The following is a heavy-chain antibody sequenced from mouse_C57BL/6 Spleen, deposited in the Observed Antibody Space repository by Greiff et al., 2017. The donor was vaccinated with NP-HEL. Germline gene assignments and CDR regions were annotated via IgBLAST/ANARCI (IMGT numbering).Heavy chain of an antibody. CDR2: IRNKANNHST. V-gene: IGHV6-6*01. Sequence: EVKVEESGGGLVQPGGSMKLSCAASGFTFSDAWMDWVRQSPEKGLAWVAEIRNKANNHSTYYAEAVKGRFTISRDDSKSSVYLQMNSLRAEDTGSYYCTSRDWYFDVWGTGTTVTVSS. CDR3: TSRDWYFDV. CDR1: GFTFSDAW. J-gene: IGHJ1*03.